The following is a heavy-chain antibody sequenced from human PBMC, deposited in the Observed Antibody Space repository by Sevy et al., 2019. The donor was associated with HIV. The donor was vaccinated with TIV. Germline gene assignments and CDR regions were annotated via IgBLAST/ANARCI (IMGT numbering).Heavy chain of an antibody. CDR2: LSFGCGRI. V-gene: IGHV3-23*01. CDR3: AREGCTKPHDY. D-gene: IGHD2-8*01. CDR1: GFNFNIYS. Sequence: GGSLRLSCVASGFNFNIYSMSWVRQAPGKRLEWVSTLSFGCGRINHADSVQGRFNMSRDDSKKTVYLEMNSLRPEDTAVYYCAREGCTKPHDYWGQGTLVTVSS. J-gene: IGHJ4*02.